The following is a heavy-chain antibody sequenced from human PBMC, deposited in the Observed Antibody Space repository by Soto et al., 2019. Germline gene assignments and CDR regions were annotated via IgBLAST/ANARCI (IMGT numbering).Heavy chain of an antibody. V-gene: IGHV1-58*01. Sequence: SVKVSCKTSGFTFSNSAVQRVRQARGQRLEWIGWIIIASGQTNYAQNLQERITITRDMSTSTAYMELSSLRSEDTAIYCCAAELYIDGRCCSFNVWGQGTMVTVSS. CDR3: AAELYIDGRCCSFNV. CDR1: GFTFSNSA. J-gene: IGHJ3*01. D-gene: IGHD2-15*01. CDR2: IIIASGQT.